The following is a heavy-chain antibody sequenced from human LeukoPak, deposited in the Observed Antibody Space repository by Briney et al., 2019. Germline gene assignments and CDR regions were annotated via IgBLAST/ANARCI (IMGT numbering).Heavy chain of an antibody. CDR2: VSGSGDNT. CDR1: GFTFNNYA. V-gene: IGHV3-23*01. Sequence: GGSLRLSCAASGFTFNNYAMTWVRQAPGKGLEWVSVVSGSGDNTNYADSVKGRFTISRDNAKNTLYLQMNSLRAEDTAVYYCARDYERWYGSCYGVWWFDPWGQGTLVTVSS. J-gene: IGHJ5*02. D-gene: IGHD1-26*01. CDR3: ARDYERWYGSCYGVWWFDP.